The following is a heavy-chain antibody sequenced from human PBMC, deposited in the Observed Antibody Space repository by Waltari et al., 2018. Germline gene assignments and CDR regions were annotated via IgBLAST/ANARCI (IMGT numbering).Heavy chain of an antibody. D-gene: IGHD2-21*02. CDR3: TTGHCGSDCYIYFY. V-gene: IGHV3-73*01. J-gene: IGHJ4*02. CDR1: GFTFSGSS. CDR2: IRDKANNYAT. Sequence: EVQLVQSGGGLVQPGGSLKLSCSVSGFTFSGSSLPWVRQASGKGLEWVGRIRDKANNYATEYGASVKGRFTFSRDDSKNTAYLQMNSLKTEDTAVYYCTTGHCGSDCYIYFYWGLGTLVTVSS.